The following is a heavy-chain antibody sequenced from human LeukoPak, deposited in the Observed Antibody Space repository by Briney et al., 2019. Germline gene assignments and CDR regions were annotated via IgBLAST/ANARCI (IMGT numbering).Heavy chain of an antibody. Sequence: GASVKVSCKASGGTFSSYAISWVRQAPGQGLEWMGRIIPILGIANYAQKFQGRVTITADKSTSTAYMELSSLRSEDTAVYYCARDKKYYGSGDRYGMDVWGQGTTVTVSS. CDR1: GGTFSSYA. D-gene: IGHD3-10*01. CDR2: IIPILGIA. J-gene: IGHJ6*02. CDR3: ARDKKYYGSGDRYGMDV. V-gene: IGHV1-69*04.